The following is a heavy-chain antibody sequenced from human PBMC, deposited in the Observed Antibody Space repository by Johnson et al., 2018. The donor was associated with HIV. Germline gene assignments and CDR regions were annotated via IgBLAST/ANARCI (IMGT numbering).Heavy chain of an antibody. D-gene: IGHD3-16*02. J-gene: IGHJ3*02. Sequence: VQLVESGGGVARPGGSLRLSCAASGSNFDDYGMSWVRQAPGKGLEWVANIKQDGSETYYVDSVKGRFTISRDNAKNSLYLQMDSLRGEDTAVYFCARPPAYLYKATFSIWGQGTMVTVSS. CDR3: ARPPAYLYKATFSI. V-gene: IGHV3-7*03. CDR2: IKQDGSET. CDR1: GSNFDDYG.